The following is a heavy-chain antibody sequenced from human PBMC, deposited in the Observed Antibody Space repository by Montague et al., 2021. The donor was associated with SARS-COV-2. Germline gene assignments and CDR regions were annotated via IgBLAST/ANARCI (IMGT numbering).Heavy chain of an antibody. V-gene: IGHV6-1*01. Sequence: CAISGDSVANNTAAWNGIRQSPSRGLEWLGRTYYRSKWYYDYAXXXKXGMTISPDTSKNQFSLQLSSVTPEDRAVYYCARDPRYSLSWSFDYWGQGTLVTVSS. CDR3: ARDPRYSLSWSFDY. J-gene: IGHJ4*02. CDR2: TYYRSKWYY. CDR1: GDSVANNTAA. D-gene: IGHD6-13*01.